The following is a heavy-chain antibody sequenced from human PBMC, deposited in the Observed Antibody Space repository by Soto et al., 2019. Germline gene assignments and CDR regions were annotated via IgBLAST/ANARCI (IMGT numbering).Heavy chain of an antibody. V-gene: IGHV3-74*01. Sequence: EVQLVESGGGLVQPGGSLRLSGAASGFTFSSYWMHWVRQAPGTGLVWVSRINSDGSSTSYADSVKSRFTISRDNAKNPLDLQMNSLRAEDTAVYYCSGSGSYRYYGMDVWGQGTTVTVS. CDR3: SGSGSYRYYGMDV. CDR1: GFTFSSYW. CDR2: INSDGSST. J-gene: IGHJ6*02. D-gene: IGHD3-10*01.